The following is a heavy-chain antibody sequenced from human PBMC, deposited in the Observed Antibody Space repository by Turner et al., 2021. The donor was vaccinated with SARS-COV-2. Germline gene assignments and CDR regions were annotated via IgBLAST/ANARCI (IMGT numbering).Heavy chain of an antibody. Sequence: QVQLVQSGAEVTKPGSSVQVSCKASGYTFTSYYMHWVRQAPGQGLEWMGIINPSGDSTSYAQKFQGRVTMTRDTSTSTVYMERSSLRSEDTAVYYCARTGGGFDYWGQGTLVTVSS. V-gene: IGHV1-46*01. J-gene: IGHJ4*02. D-gene: IGHD2-8*02. CDR1: GYTFTSYY. CDR3: ARTGGGFDY. CDR2: INPSGDST.